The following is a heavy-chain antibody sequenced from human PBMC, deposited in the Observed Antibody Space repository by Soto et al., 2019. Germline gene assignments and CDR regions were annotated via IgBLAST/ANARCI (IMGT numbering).Heavy chain of an antibody. CDR1: GFTLSSYW. CDR2: IKQDGSEK. D-gene: IGHD1-7*01. CDR3: ARSVQLELEDY. Sequence: EVQLVESGGGLVQPGGSLRLSCAASGFTLSSYWMSWVRQAPGKGLEWVANIKQDGSEKYYVDSVKGRFTISRDNAKNSLYLQMNSLRAEDTAVYYCARSVQLELEDYWGQGTLVTVSS. J-gene: IGHJ4*02. V-gene: IGHV3-7*05.